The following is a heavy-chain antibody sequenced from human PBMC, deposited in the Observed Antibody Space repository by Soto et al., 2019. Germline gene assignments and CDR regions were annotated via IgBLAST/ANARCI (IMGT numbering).Heavy chain of an antibody. V-gene: IGHV1-18*01. CDR2: ISAHNGNT. D-gene: IGHD1-1*01. J-gene: IGHJ4*02. Sequence: QVHLVQSGAEVKKPGASVKVSCKASGYTFTSYGITWVRQAPGQGLEWMGWISAHNGNTDYAQKLQGRVIVTRDTTAGTAYMELRRLISGDTAVYYCARGRYGDYWGQGALVTVSS. CDR3: ARGRYGDY. CDR1: GYTFTSYG.